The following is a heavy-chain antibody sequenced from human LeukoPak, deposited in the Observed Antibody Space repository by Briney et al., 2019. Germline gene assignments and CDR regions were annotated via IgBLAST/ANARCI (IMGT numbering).Heavy chain of an antibody. CDR2: IDNSGST. V-gene: IGHV4-59*01. Sequence: VKPSETLSLTCTVSDGSISNYYWSWVRQPPGKGLEWIAYIDNSGSTNYNPSLRSRVTISIDTSRNQFSLKLSSVTAADTAVYYCARSLHGRDGYNGHWGQGTLVTVSS. D-gene: IGHD5-24*01. CDR3: ARSLHGRDGYNGH. J-gene: IGHJ4*02. CDR1: DGSISNYY.